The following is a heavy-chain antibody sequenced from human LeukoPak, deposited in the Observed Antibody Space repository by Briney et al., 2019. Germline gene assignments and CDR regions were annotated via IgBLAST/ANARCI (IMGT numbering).Heavy chain of an antibody. CDR2: ISAYNGNT. CDR3: ARGHCSSTSCYTGDAFDI. Sequence: ASVKVSCKASGYTFTSYGISWVRQAPGQGLEWMGWISAYNGNTNYAQKLQGRVTMTTDTSTSTAYMELRSLRSDDTAVYYCARGHCSSTSCYTGDAFDIWGQGTMVTVSS. D-gene: IGHD2-2*02. V-gene: IGHV1-18*01. CDR1: GYTFTSYG. J-gene: IGHJ3*02.